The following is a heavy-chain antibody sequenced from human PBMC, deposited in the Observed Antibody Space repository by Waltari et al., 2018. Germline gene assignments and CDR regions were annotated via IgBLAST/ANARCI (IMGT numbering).Heavy chain of an antibody. CDR1: GGTFSSYA. CDR3: ARGGGMATSYANYFDY. J-gene: IGHJ4*02. D-gene: IGHD5-12*01. V-gene: IGHV1-69*13. CDR2: IIPIFGTA. Sequence: QVQLVQSGAEVKKPGSSVKVSCKASGGTFSSYAISWVRQAPGQGLEWMGGIIPIFGTANYAQKFQGRVTITADESTSTSYMGLSSRRVEDTAGYYCARGGGMATSYANYFDYWGQGTLVTVSS.